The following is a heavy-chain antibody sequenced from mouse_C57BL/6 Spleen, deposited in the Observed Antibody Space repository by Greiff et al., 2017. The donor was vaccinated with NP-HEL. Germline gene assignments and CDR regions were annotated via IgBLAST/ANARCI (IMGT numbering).Heavy chain of an antibody. CDR3: ARRGSSGSAWFAY. J-gene: IGHJ3*01. CDR1: GYAFSSSW. V-gene: IGHV1-82*01. CDR2: IYPGDGDT. Sequence: VQVVESGPELVKPGASVKISCKASGYAFSSSWMNWVKPRPGKGLEWIGRIYPGDGDTNYNGKFKGKATLTADKSSSTAYMQLSSLTAEDSAVYFCARRGSSGSAWFAYWGQGTLVTVSA. D-gene: IGHD3-2*02.